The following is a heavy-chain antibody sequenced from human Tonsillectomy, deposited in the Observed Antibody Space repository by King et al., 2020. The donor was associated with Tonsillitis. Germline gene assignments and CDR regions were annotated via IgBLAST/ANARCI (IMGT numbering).Heavy chain of an antibody. CDR2: INPSGGSS. Sequence: QLVQSGAEVKKPGASVKVSCKASGYTFTSYYMHWVRQAPGQGLEWMGIINPSGGSSSYAQKFQGRVTMTRDTSTSTVYMELSSLRSEDTAVYYCLLGISSSSMYYGMDVWGQGTTVTVSS. CDR1: GYTFTSYY. CDR3: LLGISSSSMYYGMDV. J-gene: IGHJ6*02. D-gene: IGHD6-6*01. V-gene: IGHV1-46*01.